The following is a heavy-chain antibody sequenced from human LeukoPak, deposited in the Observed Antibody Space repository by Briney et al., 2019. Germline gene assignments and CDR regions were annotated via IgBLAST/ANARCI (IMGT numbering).Heavy chain of an antibody. CDR2: IHYRGST. CDR1: GGSISSSSYY. V-gene: IGHV4-39*01. D-gene: IGHD5-18*01. Sequence: SETLSLTCTVSGGSISSSSYYWGWIRQPPGKGLEWIGSIHYRGSTYYNPSLKSRVTLSVDTSKNQFSLKLGAVTAADTAVYFCARLEVNSYAYRSSFDYWGRGTLVTVSS. CDR3: ARLEVNSYAYRSSFDY. J-gene: IGHJ4*02.